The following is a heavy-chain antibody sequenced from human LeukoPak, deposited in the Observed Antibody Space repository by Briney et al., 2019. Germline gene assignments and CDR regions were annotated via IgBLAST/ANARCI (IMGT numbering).Heavy chain of an antibody. CDR3: ARHQYYYDSSGSYPDY. CDR2: IYYSGDT. Sequence: SQTLSLTCTVSGGSISSGSYYWGWNRQPPGQEREWIGSIYYSGDTYYNPSLKSRVTISGDTSKNQFSLKLSSVTAADTAVYYCARHQYYYDSSGSYPDYWGQGILVTVSS. J-gene: IGHJ4*02. CDR1: GGSISSGSYY. V-gene: IGHV4-39*01. D-gene: IGHD3-22*01.